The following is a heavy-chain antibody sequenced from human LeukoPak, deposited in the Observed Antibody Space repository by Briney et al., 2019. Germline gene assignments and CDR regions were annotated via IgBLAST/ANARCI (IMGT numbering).Heavy chain of an antibody. CDR2: IYYSGST. CDR1: GGSISNYY. CDR3: SRGGYGSGSYYGY. D-gene: IGHD3-10*01. J-gene: IGHJ4*02. Sequence: SETLSLTCTVSGGSISNYYWSWIRQPPGKGLEWLGYIYYSGSTNYNPSLESRVTISLDTSKNQFSLKLTSVTAADTAVYYCSRGGYGSGSYYGYWGQGTLVTVSS. V-gene: IGHV4-59*01.